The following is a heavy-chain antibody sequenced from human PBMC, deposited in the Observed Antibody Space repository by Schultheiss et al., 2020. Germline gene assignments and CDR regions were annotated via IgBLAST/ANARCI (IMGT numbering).Heavy chain of an antibody. CDR3: ATSLVPVYMGLDN. CDR1: GYTLTKLS. V-gene: IGHV3-30*04. CDR2: ISYDGSNK. Sequence: GESLKISCKASGYTLTKLSMHWVRQAPGKGLEWVAVISYDGSNKYYADSVKGRFTISRDNAKNTLYLQMNSLRAEDTAVYYCATSLVPVYMGLDNWGQGTLVTVSS. D-gene: IGHD2-2*01. J-gene: IGHJ4*02.